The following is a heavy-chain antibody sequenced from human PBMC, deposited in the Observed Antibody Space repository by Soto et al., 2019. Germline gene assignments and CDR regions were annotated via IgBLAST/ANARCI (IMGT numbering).Heavy chain of an antibody. CDR2: ISYDGRET. Sequence: GGSLRLSCAASGFTFSAYAFHWVRHAPGKGLEWLSVISYDGRETHYADSVEGRFIISGDSSKKTAYLQMNSLRGDDTAVYFCATDPVAVTGSFIDSWGQGTLVTVSS. CDR1: GFTFSAYA. V-gene: IGHV3-30-3*01. CDR3: ATDPVAVTGSFIDS. D-gene: IGHD2-21*02. J-gene: IGHJ4*02.